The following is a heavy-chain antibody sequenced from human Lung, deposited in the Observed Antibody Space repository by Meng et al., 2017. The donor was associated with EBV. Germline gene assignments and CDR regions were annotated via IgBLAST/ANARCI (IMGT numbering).Heavy chain of an antibody. D-gene: IGHD4-11*01. Sequence: QVQLQESGPGLVKPSQTLSLPCTVSGGSTSSGGYYWSWIRQHPGKGLEWIGYIYYSGSTYYNPSLKSRVTISVDTSKNQFSLKLSSVTAADTAVYYCAATVNDGYFDYWGQGTLVTVSS. V-gene: IGHV4-31*03. CDR2: IYYSGST. J-gene: IGHJ4*02. CDR3: AATVNDGYFDY. CDR1: GGSTSSGGYY.